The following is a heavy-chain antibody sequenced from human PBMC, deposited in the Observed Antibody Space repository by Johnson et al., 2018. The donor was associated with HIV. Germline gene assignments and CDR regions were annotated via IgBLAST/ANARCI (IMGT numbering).Heavy chain of an antibody. Sequence: VQLVESGGGVVRPGGSLRLSCVGSGFTFDDYALSWVRQLPGKGLEWVSGISWNGGSTAYADSVKGRFTISRDNAKNSLYLQMNSLRAEDTAVYYCAREDGSGSDFYHAFDIWGQGTMVTVSS. CDR1: GFTFDDYA. CDR2: ISWNGGST. V-gene: IGHV3-20*04. J-gene: IGHJ3*02. D-gene: IGHD3-10*01. CDR3: AREDGSGSDFYHAFDI.